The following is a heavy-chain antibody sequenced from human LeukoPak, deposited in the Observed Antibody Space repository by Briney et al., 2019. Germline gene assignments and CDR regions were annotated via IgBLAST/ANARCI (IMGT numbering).Heavy chain of an antibody. J-gene: IGHJ4*02. CDR2: ISGSGGST. CDR1: GFTFSSYA. D-gene: IGHD3-22*01. CDR3: AKEAYYYDSSGYSPFDY. V-gene: IGHV3-23*01. Sequence: GGSLRLSCAASGFTFSSYAMSWVRQAPGKGLEWVSAISGSGGSTYYADSVKGRFTISRDNSKNTLYLQMNSLGAEDTAVYYCAKEAYYYDSSGYSPFDYWGQGTLVTVSS.